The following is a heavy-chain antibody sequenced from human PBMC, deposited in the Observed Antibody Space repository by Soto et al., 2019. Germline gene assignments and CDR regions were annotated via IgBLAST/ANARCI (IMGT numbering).Heavy chain of an antibody. J-gene: IGHJ4*02. CDR3: AHIVVAGLGYYVES. CDR2: IYWDDDK. Sequence: QITLKESGPTLVKPTQTLTLTCTFSGFSLSSTRMAVGWIRQPPGKALESLALIYWDDDKRYSPFLKSRLTITKTTSKNPVVLTMSNVVPVDAARPYCAHIVVAGLGYYVESWGLGTLFSVSA. D-gene: IGHD6-19*01. V-gene: IGHV2-5*02. CDR1: GFSLSSTRMA.